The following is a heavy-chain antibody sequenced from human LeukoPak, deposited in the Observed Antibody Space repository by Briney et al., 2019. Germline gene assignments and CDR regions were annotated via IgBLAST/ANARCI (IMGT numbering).Heavy chain of an antibody. CDR2: ISGSGGST. CDR3: AKTRVRWLQLGWYFDL. J-gene: IGHJ2*01. CDR1: GFTFSSYA. V-gene: IGHV3-23*01. D-gene: IGHD5-24*01. Sequence: GGSLRLSCAASGFTFSSYAMSWVRQAPGKGLEWVSAISGSGGSTYYADSVKGRFTISRDNSKSTLYLQMNSLRAEDTAVYYCAKTRVRWLQLGWYFDLWGRGTLVTVSS.